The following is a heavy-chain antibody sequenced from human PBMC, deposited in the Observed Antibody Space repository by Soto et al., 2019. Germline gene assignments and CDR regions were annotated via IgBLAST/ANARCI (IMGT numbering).Heavy chain of an antibody. CDR1: GDSVSSNSAA. CDR2: TYYRSKWYN. D-gene: IGHD5-18*01. Sequence: SQTLSLTCAISGDSVSSNSAAWNWIRQSPSRGLEWLGRTYYRSKWYNDYAVSVKSRITINPDTSKNQFSLQLNSVTPEDTAVYYCAKERAVMSKGYSYGYYFDYWGQGTLVTVFS. V-gene: IGHV6-1*01. J-gene: IGHJ4*02. CDR3: AKERAVMSKGYSYGYYFDY.